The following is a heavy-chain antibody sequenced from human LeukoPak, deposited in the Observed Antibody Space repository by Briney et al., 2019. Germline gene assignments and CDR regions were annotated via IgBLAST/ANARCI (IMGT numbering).Heavy chain of an antibody. J-gene: IGHJ4*02. D-gene: IGHD6-13*01. CDR1: GGSISSYY. V-gene: IGHV4-59*01. CDR3: ARGVYIAAAQYGY. CDR2: IYYSGST. Sequence: SETLSLTCTVSGGSISSYYWSWIRQPPGKGLEWIGYIYYSGSTNYNPSLKSRVTISVDTSKNQFSLKLSSVTAADTAVYYCARGVYIAAAQYGYWGQGSQVTVSP.